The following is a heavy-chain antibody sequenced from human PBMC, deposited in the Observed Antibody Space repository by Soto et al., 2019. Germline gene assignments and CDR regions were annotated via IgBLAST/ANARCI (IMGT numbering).Heavy chain of an antibody. V-gene: IGHV3-33*08. D-gene: IGHD2-15*01. CDR3: ARHTPAISISDH. J-gene: IGHJ4*02. Sequence: LSLTCTVSGGSISTSSWNWVRQAPGKGLEWVAVIWYDGSNKYYADSVKGRFTISRDNSKNTLYLQMNSLRAEDTAVYYCARHTPAISISDHWGQGTLVTVSS. CDR1: GGSISTSS. CDR2: IWYDGSNK.